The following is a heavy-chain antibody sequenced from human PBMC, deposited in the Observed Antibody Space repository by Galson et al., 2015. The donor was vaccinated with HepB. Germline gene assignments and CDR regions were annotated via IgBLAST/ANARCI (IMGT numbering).Heavy chain of an antibody. D-gene: IGHD2-2*01. CDR1: GYTFTSYA. J-gene: IGHJ4*02. Sequence: SVKVSCKASGYTFTSYAMHWVRQAPGQRLEWMGWINAGNGNTKYSQKFQGRVTITRDTSASTAYMELSSLRSEDTAVYYCARGSCSSTSCYAKLDYWGQGTLVTVSS. CDR2: INAGNGNT. CDR3: ARGSCSSTSCYAKLDY. V-gene: IGHV1-3*01.